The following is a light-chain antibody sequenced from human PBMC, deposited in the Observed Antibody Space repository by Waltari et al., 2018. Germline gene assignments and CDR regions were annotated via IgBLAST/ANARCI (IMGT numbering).Light chain of an antibody. CDR3: QQYKSYPLT. CDR2: AAS. Sequence: DIQVTQSPSFLSASVGDRVTITCRASQGISSYLAWHQQKPGKAPKLLIYAASTLQSGGPSRFSGSGSGTEFTLTISSLQPEDFATYYCQQYKSYPLTFAGGTKVEIK. V-gene: IGKV1-9*01. J-gene: IGKJ4*01. CDR1: QGISSY.